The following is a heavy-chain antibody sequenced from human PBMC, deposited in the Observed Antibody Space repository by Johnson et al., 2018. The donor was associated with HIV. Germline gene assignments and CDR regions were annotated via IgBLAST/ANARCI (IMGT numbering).Heavy chain of an antibody. D-gene: IGHD4-17*01. J-gene: IGHJ3*02. CDR2: IKQDGSEK. CDR1: RFTFTSYW. Sequence: QLVESGGGLVQPGGSLRLSCAASRFTFTSYWMSWVRQAPGKGLEWVANIKQDGSEKYYVDSVKGRFTISRDNAKNSLSLQMNSLRAEDTAVYYCARDSRLRTRAVGWADAFDIWGQGTMVSVSS. V-gene: IGHV3-7*01. CDR3: ARDSRLRTRAVGWADAFDI.